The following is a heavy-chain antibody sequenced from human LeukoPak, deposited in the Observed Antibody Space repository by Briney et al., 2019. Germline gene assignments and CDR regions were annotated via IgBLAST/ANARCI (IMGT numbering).Heavy chain of an antibody. CDR3: AKDGLVTGTLDY. V-gene: IGHV3-30*18. Sequence: GGSLRLSCAASGFTFSSYGMHWVRQAPGKGLEWVAVISYDGSNKYYADSVKGRFTISRDNSKNTLYLQMNGLRAEDTAVYYCAKDGLVTGTLDYWGQGTLVTVPS. J-gene: IGHJ4*02. CDR2: ISYDGSNK. D-gene: IGHD1-20*01. CDR1: GFTFSSYG.